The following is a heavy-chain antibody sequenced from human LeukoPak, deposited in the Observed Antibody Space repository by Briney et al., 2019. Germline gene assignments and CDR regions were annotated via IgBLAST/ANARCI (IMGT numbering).Heavy chain of an antibody. V-gene: IGHV4-59*01. J-gene: IGHJ4*02. CDR3: ARVAAAGPIDY. D-gene: IGHD6-13*01. CDR2: IYYGGST. CDR1: GGSIFTSY. Sequence: SETLSLTCSVSGGSIFTSYWTWIRQPPGKGLEWIGYIYYGGSTNYNPSLKSRVTISLDTSKNQFSLKLNPVTAADTAVYYCARVAAAGPIDYWGQGTLVTVSS.